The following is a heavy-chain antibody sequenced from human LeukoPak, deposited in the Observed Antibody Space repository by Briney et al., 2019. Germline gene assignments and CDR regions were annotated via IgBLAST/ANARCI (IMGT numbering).Heavy chain of an antibody. CDR1: GYNFSNYW. J-gene: IGHJ5*02. V-gene: IGHV5-51*01. Sequence: GESLKISCLGSGYNFSNYWIGWVRQMPGKGLEWMGIIYPGDSDTRYSPSFQGQVTISADKSISTAYLQWSSLKAPDTAMYYCARSVMARGVYWFDPWGQGTLVTVSS. D-gene: IGHD3-10*01. CDR3: ARSVMARGVYWFDP. CDR2: IYPGDSDT.